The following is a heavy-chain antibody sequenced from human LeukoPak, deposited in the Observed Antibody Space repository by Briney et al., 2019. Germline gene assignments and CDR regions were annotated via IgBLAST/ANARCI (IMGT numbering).Heavy chain of an antibody. D-gene: IGHD3-22*01. CDR2: INHSGGT. J-gene: IGHJ4*02. CDR3: ARSYDSSGYHDY. V-gene: IGHV4-34*01. Sequence: SETLSLTCAVYGGSFSGYYWSWIRQPPGKGLEWIGEINHSGGTNYNPSLKSRVTISVDTSKNQFSLKLSSVTAADTAVYYCARSYDSSGYHDYWGQGTLVTVSS. CDR1: GGSFSGYY.